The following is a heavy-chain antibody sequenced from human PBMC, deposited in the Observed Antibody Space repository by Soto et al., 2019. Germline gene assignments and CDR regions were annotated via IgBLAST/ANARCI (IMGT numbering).Heavy chain of an antibody. V-gene: IGHV1-2*04. D-gene: IGHD2-15*01. Sequence: ASVKVSCKASGYTFTGYYMHWVRQAPGQGLEWMGWINPNSGGTNYAQKFQGWVTMTRDTSISTAYMELSRLRSDDTAVYYCARGGTKPIDIVVVVAAKPSYGMYVWGQGTTVTVS. CDR2: INPNSGGT. CDR3: ARGGTKPIDIVVVVAAKPSYGMYV. CDR1: GYTFTGYY. J-gene: IGHJ6*02.